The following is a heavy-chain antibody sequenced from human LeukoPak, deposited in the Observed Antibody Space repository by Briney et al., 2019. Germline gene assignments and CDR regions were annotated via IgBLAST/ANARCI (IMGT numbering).Heavy chain of an antibody. CDR1: GGSMRSYY. V-gene: IGHV4-59*08. D-gene: IGHD4-23*01. CDR2: ISYTGST. CDR3: APADVYGGNPFDAFDI. Sequence: SETLSLTCSVSGGSMRSYYWTWIRQPPGKGLEWIGYISYTGSTNYNPSLKSRATISIDTSKNKFSLNLMSVTAADTAIYHCAPADVYGGNPFDAFDIWGQGTMVTVSS. J-gene: IGHJ3*02.